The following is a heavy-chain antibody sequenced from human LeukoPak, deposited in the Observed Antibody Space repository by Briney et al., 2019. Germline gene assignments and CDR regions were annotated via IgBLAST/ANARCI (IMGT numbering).Heavy chain of an antibody. Sequence: GASVKVPCKASGYTFTGYYMHWVRQAPGQGLEWMGWINPNSGGTNYAQKFQGRVTMTRDTSISTAYMELSRLRSDDTAVYYCAFLGYCSSTSCYGRLDYWGQGTLVTVSS. J-gene: IGHJ4*02. V-gene: IGHV1-2*02. CDR1: GYTFTGYY. D-gene: IGHD2-2*01. CDR2: INPNSGGT. CDR3: AFLGYCSSTSCYGRLDY.